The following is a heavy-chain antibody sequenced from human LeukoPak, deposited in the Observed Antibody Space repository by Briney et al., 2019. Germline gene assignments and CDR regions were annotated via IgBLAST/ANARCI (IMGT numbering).Heavy chain of an antibody. Sequence: ASVKVSCKASGYTFTSYAMHWVRQAPGQRLEWMGWINAGNGNTKYSQKFQGRVTITRDTSASTAYMELSSLRSEDTAVCYCARTYSSGWDYYGMDVWGQGTTVTVSS. V-gene: IGHV1-3*01. D-gene: IGHD6-25*01. CDR3: ARTYSSGWDYYGMDV. J-gene: IGHJ6*02. CDR1: GYTFTSYA. CDR2: INAGNGNT.